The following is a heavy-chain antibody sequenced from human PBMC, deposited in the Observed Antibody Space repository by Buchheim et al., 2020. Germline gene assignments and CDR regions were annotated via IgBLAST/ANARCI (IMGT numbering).Heavy chain of an antibody. CDR3: VRAEIGFNFDD. J-gene: IGHJ4*02. D-gene: IGHD1-14*01. V-gene: IGHV3-30*03. CDR2: ISYDGRTE. CDR1: GFSLSSYA. Sequence: VQLVESGGGVVQPGGSLRLSCAASGFSLSSYAMHWVRQAPGQRLEWVAVISYDGRTEYYADSVKGRFSVSRDTSTSTLNLQMHNLRLEDTALYYCVRAEIGFNFDDWGQGTL.